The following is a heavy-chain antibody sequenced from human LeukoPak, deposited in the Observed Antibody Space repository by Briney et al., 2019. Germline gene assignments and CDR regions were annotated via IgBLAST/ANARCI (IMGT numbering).Heavy chain of an antibody. CDR1: GGSISSTSYY. CDR3: ARINWNDPFDS. V-gene: IGHV4-39*01. Sequence: SETLSLTCNVSGGSISSTSYYWDWIRQPPGKGLEWIGSSYYSGSTYYNPSLKSRVTISVDTSKNQFSLRLSSVTAADAAVYYCARINWNDPFDSWDEAPVFTVSS. D-gene: IGHD1-20*01. CDR2: SYYSGST. J-gene: IGHJ4*02.